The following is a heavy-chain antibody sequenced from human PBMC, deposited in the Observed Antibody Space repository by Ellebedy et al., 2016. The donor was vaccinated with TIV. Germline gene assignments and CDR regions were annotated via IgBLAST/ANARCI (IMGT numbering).Heavy chain of an antibody. CDR3: ASPRFGGNLWYFHN. Sequence: GESLKISCKGSGYLLTTNWIAWVRQQPGKGLEWVGRIDPSDSQTDYSPSFRGHVTISGDKSLTTAYLQWSSLKASDSAMYYCASPRFGGNLWYFHNWGQGTLVTVSS. CDR2: IDPSDSQT. J-gene: IGHJ4*02. V-gene: IGHV5-10-1*01. D-gene: IGHD4-23*01. CDR1: GYLLTTNW.